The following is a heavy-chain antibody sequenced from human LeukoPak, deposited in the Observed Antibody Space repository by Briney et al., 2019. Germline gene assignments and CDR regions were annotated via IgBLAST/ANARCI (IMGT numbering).Heavy chain of an antibody. CDR3: ASGRHDFLH. CDR1: GFVFSTYW. V-gene: IGHV3-7*01. D-gene: IGHD3/OR15-3a*01. Sequence: GGSLRLSCAASGFVFSTYWMTWVRQAPGKGLEWVANINLDGTEEHDVDSSLKGRFTISRDNAKNSLYLQMTSLRVEDTAVYYCASGRHDFLHWGQGTLVTVSS. J-gene: IGHJ4*02. CDR2: INLDGTEE.